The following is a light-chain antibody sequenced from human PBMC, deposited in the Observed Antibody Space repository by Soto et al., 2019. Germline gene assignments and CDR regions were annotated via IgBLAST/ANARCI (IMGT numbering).Light chain of an antibody. CDR2: DTS. CDR3: LLQYSVVRV. J-gene: IGLJ2*01. CDR1: TGAVTSGHY. Sequence: QTVVTQEPSLTVSPGGTVTLTCGSSTGAVTSGHYPYWFQKTPGQAPRTLIYDTSNKYSWTPARFSGSLLGGKAALTLSGVQPDDEAEYYCLLQYSVVRVFGGGTKLTVL. V-gene: IGLV7-46*01.